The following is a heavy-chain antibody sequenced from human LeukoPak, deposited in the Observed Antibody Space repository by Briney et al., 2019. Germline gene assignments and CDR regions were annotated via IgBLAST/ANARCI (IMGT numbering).Heavy chain of an antibody. Sequence: SETLSLTCTVSGGSISNYYWGWIRQAPGKGLEWIGSIYYSGNTYYNSSLKSRVTISRDTSRNQFSLKLNSVTAADTAVYYCAKSNGYGLVDIWGQGTMVTVSS. CDR3: AKSNGYGLVDI. CDR1: GGSISNYY. D-gene: IGHD3-10*01. J-gene: IGHJ3*02. CDR2: IYYSGNT. V-gene: IGHV4-39*07.